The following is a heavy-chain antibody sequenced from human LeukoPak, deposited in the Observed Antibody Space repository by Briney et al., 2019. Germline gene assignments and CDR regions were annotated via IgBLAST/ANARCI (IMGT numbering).Heavy chain of an antibody. V-gene: IGHV1-46*01. Sequence: ASVKVSCKASGYTFTSYYMHWVRQTPGQGVEWMGIINPSGGSTSYAHKVQGRVTMTRDTSTSTVYMELSSLRSEDTAVYYCARDRGYCSSTSCFLAGMDVWGQGTTVTVSS. D-gene: IGHD2-2*01. CDR3: ARDRGYCSSTSCFLAGMDV. CDR2: INPSGGST. J-gene: IGHJ6*02. CDR1: GYTFTSYY.